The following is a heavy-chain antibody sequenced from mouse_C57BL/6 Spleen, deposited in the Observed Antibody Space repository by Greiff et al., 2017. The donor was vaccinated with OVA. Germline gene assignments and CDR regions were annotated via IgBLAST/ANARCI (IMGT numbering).Heavy chain of an antibody. Sequence: VQLQQPGAELVKPGASVKLSCKASGYTFTSYWMQWVKQRPGQGLEWIGEIDPSDSYTNYNQKFKGKATLTVDTSSSTAYMQLSSLTSEDSAVYYCARRNYGSSPYAMDHWGQGTSVTVSS. D-gene: IGHD1-1*01. CDR2: IDPSDSYT. CDR3: ARRNYGSSPYAMDH. V-gene: IGHV1-50*01. J-gene: IGHJ4*01. CDR1: GYTFTSYW.